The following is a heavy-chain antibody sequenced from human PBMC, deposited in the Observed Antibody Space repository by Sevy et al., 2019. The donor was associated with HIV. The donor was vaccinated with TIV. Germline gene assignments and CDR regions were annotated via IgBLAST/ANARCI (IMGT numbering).Heavy chain of an antibody. J-gene: IGHJ4*01. CDR2: IFESGNT. CDR3: ARLNFWTGYYPAMYYFDT. D-gene: IGHD3-3*01. Sequence: SETLSLFCSVSGDSVSGSSWSWIRQPPGKGLEWIGNIFESGNTNYYPSLKTRATISVDTSKNQFSLQLASVAAADTAVYYCARLNFWTGYYPAMYYFDTWGQGTLVTVSS. V-gene: IGHV4-59*08. CDR1: GDSVSGSS.